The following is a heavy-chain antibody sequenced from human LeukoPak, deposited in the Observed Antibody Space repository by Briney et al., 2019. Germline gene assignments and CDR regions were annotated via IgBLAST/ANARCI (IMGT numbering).Heavy chain of an antibody. CDR3: ARDLFYGSGTYSDVFDI. V-gene: IGHV3-53*04. CDR1: GFIVSSNY. CDR2: IYSGGST. D-gene: IGHD3-10*01. J-gene: IGHJ3*02. Sequence: AGGSLRLSCAASGFIVSSNYMSWVRQAPGKGLEWVSSIYSGGSTYYADSVKGRYTISRHNPNTLCLQMNSLKTEDTAVYYCARDLFYGSGTYSDVFDIWGQGTKVTVSS.